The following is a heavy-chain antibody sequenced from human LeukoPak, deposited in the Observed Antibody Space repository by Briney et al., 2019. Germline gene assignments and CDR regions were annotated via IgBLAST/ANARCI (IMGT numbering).Heavy chain of an antibody. Sequence: GESLKISCKGSGYSFTSYWIGWVRQMPGKGLEWMGIIYPGDSDTRYSPSFQGQVTISADKSISTAYLQWSSLKASDPAMYYCARVTTSWLNWFDPWGQGTLVTVSS. CDR2: IYPGDSDT. J-gene: IGHJ5*02. D-gene: IGHD3-22*01. CDR1: GYSFTSYW. CDR3: ARVTTSWLNWFDP. V-gene: IGHV5-51*01.